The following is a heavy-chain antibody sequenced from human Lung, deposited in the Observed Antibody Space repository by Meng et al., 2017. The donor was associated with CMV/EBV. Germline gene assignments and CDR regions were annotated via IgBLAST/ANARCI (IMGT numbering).Heavy chain of an antibody. V-gene: IGHV1-69*10. CDR1: EGAVSRHI. D-gene: IGHD4-23*01. CDR3: ARGVGGNLPYFGS. Sequence: KASEGAVSRHIVNWVRQVHRQRLEWMGGSTPILQIADYAQKFQGRVTITADTSTSISYLELRSLKSEDTAVYYCARGVGGNLPYFGSWGQGTLVTVSS. CDR2: STPILQIA. J-gene: IGHJ4*02.